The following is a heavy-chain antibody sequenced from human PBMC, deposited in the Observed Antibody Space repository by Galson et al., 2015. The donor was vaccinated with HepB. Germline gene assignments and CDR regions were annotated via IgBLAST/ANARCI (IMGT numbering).Heavy chain of an antibody. CDR3: AREGRHTGIVATILVRSYYYYGMDV. V-gene: IGHV1-18*04. D-gene: IGHD5-12*01. Sequence: SVKVSCKASGYTFTSYGISWVRQAPGQGLEWMGWISAYNGNTNYAQKLQGRVTMTTDTSTSTAYMELRSLRSDDTAVYYCAREGRHTGIVATILVRSYYYYGMDVWGQGTTVTVSS. J-gene: IGHJ6*02. CDR2: ISAYNGNT. CDR1: GYTFTSYG.